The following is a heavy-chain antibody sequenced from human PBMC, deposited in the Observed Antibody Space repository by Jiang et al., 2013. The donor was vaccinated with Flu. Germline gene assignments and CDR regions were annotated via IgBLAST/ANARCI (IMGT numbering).Heavy chain of an antibody. D-gene: IGHD5-18*01. CDR1: GFTFSSYA. Sequence: RLSCAASGFTFSSYAMHWVRQAPGKGLEWVAVISYDGSNKYYVDSVKGRFTISRDNSKNTLYLQMNSLRAEDTAVYYCASGYQLDYYYGMDVWGQGTTVTVSS. CDR3: ASGYQLDYYYGMDV. J-gene: IGHJ6*02. V-gene: IGHV3-30-3*01. CDR2: ISYDGSNK.